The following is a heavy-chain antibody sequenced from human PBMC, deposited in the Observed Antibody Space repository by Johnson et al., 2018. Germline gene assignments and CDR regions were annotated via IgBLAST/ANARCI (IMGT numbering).Heavy chain of an antibody. J-gene: IGHJ3*02. CDR2: ISSDGSST. D-gene: IGHD7-27*01. V-gene: IGHV3-74*01. CDR3: ATGDSHAFDI. Sequence: VQLQESGGGLVQPGGSLRLSCAASGFTLSSYWMHWVRQAPGKGLVWVSRISSDGSSTSYEDSVKGRFTISRDNAKNTLYLQMNSLRVEDTAVYYCATGDSHAFDIWGQGTMVSVSS. CDR1: GFTLSSYW.